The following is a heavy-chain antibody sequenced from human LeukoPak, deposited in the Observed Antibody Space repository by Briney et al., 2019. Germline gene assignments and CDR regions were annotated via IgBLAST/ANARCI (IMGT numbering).Heavy chain of an antibody. J-gene: IGHJ4*02. CDR1: GFTFSDYY. Sequence: GGSLRLSCAASGFTFSDYYMSWIRQAPGKGLEWISYISSSGSTIYYADSVKGRFTISRDSAKNSLYLQMNSLRAEDTAVYYCARGVVLRYFDWLSNFDYWGQGTLVTVSS. CDR3: ARGVVLRYFDWLSNFDY. D-gene: IGHD3-9*01. V-gene: IGHV3-11*01. CDR2: ISSSGSTI.